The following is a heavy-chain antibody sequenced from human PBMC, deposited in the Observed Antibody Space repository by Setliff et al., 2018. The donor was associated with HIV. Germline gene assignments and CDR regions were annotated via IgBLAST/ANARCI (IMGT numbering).Heavy chain of an antibody. CDR3: VRGVQSPPHYSYYYMDV. D-gene: IGHD3-3*01. J-gene: IGHJ6*03. CDR2: IIPMLGVA. V-gene: IGHV1-69*02. CDR1: RSTFNSHT. Sequence: SVKVSCKASRSTFNSHTINWVRQAPGQGLDWMGRIIPMLGVANYAQRFQGKVTITAEKSTSTAYMELTSLRFDDTAMYYCVRGVQSPPHYSYYYMDVWGEGTMVTVSS.